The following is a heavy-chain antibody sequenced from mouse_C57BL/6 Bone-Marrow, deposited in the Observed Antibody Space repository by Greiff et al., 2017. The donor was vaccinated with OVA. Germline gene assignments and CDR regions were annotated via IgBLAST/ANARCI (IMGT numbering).Heavy chain of an antibody. D-gene: IGHD1-1*01. CDR3: AREALPFITTDWYFDV. Sequence: EVKLQESGPELVKPGASVKISCKASGYSFTDYNMNWVKQSNGKSLEWIGVINPNYGTTSYNQKFKGKATLTVDQSSSTAYMQLNSLTSEDSAVYYCAREALPFITTDWYFDVWGTGTTVTVSS. CDR1: GYSFTDYN. J-gene: IGHJ1*03. CDR2: INPNYGTT. V-gene: IGHV1-39*01.